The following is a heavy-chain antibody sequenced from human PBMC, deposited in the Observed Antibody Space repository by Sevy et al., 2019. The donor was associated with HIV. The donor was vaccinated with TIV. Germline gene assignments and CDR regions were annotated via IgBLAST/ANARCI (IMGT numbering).Heavy chain of an antibody. Sequence: SETLSLTCTVSGGSITSLYWNWIRQPPGKGLEWIANIYYNGHINYNPSLKSRVTLSLDTSQNQFSLRVSSVTVADTAMYYCAGENAWGRGYSWGQGTLVTVSS. CDR1: GGSITSLY. J-gene: IGHJ4*02. D-gene: IGHD1-26*01. V-gene: IGHV4-59*08. CDR2: IYYNGHI. CDR3: AGENAWGRGYS.